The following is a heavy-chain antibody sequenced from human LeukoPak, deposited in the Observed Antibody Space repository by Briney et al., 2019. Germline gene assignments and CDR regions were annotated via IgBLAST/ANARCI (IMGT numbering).Heavy chain of an antibody. CDR1: GFTFSSYG. Sequence: GGSLRLSCAASGFTFSSYGMHWVRQAPGKGLEWVAFIRYDASNKYYGDSVKGRFIISRDNSKNTLYLQMNSLRAEDTDGYHCAKRHCSSTSCFPYYLDNWGQGTLVTVSS. V-gene: IGHV3-30*02. CDR3: AKRHCSSTSCFPYYLDN. J-gene: IGHJ4*02. D-gene: IGHD2-2*01. CDR2: IRYDASNK.